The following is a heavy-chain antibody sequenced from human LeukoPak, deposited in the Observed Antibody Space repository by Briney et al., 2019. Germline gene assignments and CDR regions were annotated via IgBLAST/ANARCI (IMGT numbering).Heavy chain of an antibody. V-gene: IGHV1-69*13. CDR3: AREDKDAFDI. J-gene: IGHJ3*02. CDR1: GYTFTGYY. Sequence: SVKVSCKASGYTFTGYYMHWVRQAPGQGLEWMGGIIPIFGTANYTQKFQGRVTITADESTSTAYMELSSLRSEDTAVYYCAREDKDAFDIWGQGTMVTVSS. CDR2: IIPIFGTA.